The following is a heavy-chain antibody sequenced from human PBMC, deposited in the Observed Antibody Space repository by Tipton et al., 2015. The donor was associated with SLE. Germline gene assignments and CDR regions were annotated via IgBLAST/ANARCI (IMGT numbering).Heavy chain of an antibody. D-gene: IGHD4-17*01. CDR3: ARRPPYGDYED. V-gene: IGHV4-61*09. CDR2: IYTSGST. Sequence: TLSLTCTVSGGSISSGSYYWSWIRQPAGKGLEWIRYIYTSGSTNYNPSLKSRVTISVDTSKNQFSLKLSSVTAADTAVYYCARRPPYGDYEDWGQGTLVTVSS. J-gene: IGHJ4*02. CDR1: GGSISSGSYY.